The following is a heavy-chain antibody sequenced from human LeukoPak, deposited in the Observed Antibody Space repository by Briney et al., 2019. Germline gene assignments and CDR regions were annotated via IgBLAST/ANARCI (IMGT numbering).Heavy chain of an antibody. CDR2: ISSSSSYI. V-gene: IGHV3-21*01. CDR3: ARDYCSGGSCYYHDAFDI. CDR1: GFTFSSYS. J-gene: IGHJ3*02. Sequence: GGSLRLSCAASGFTFSSYSMNWVRQAPGKGLEWVSSISSSSSYIYYADSVKGRFTISRDNAKNSLYLQMNSLRAEDTAVYYCARDYCSGGSCYYHDAFDIWGQGTMVTVSS. D-gene: IGHD2-15*01.